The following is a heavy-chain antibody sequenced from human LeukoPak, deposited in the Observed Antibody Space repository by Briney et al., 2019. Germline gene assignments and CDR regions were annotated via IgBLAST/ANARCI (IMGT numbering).Heavy chain of an antibody. J-gene: IGHJ4*02. D-gene: IGHD1-26*01. V-gene: IGHV3-23*01. CDR2: ISGSGSNT. CDR3: AKSMGATLFDY. Sequence: PGGSLRLSCAASGFTFSSYGMHWVRQAPGKGLEWVSTISGSGSNTYYADSVKGRFTISRDNSKNTLYLQMNSLRAEDTAVYYCAKSMGATLFDYWGQGTLVTVSS. CDR1: GFTFSSYG.